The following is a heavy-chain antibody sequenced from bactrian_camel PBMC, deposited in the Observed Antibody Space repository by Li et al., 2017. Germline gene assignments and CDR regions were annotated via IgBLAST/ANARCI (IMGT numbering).Heavy chain of an antibody. CDR2: TSTVSMLGST. CDR1: GFTFNSYT. D-gene: IGHD7*01. V-gene: IGHV3S1*01. CDR3: ATWWSVGF. J-gene: IGHJ6*01. Sequence: HVQLVESGGGLVQPGGSLTLSCAASGFTFNSYTLAWVRQAPEKGLEWVSHTSTVSMLGSTYADSVKGRFTISRDNAKNTLYLQMNSLKTEDTAVYYCATWWSVGFWGQGTQVTVS.